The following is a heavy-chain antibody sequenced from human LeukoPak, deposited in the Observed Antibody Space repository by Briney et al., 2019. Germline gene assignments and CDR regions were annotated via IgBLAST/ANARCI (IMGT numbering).Heavy chain of an antibody. J-gene: IGHJ4*02. CDR3: ASKNYYDSRALLGGYYFDY. V-gene: IGHV4-4*02. CDR1: GGSISSSNW. D-gene: IGHD3-22*01. CDR2: IYHSGST. Sequence: KPSETLSLTCAVSGGSISSSNWWSWVRQPPGKGLEWMGEIYHSGSTNYNPSLKSRVTISVDKSKNQFSLKLSSVTAADTAVYYCASKNYYDSRALLGGYYFDYWGQGTLVTVSS.